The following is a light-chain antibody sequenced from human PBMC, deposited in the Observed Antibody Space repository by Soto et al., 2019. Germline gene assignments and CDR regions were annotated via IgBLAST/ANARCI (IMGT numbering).Light chain of an antibody. V-gene: IGLV1-44*01. J-gene: IGLJ3*02. CDR1: SSNIGSNT. CDR2: NSN. Sequence: QYVLTQPPSASGTPGQRVTISCSGSSSNIGSNTVSWYRQLPGTAPKLLIYNSNQRPSGVPDRFSGSKSGTSASLAISGLQSEDEADYYCAAWDDSLNGWVFGGGTKLTVL. CDR3: AAWDDSLNGWV.